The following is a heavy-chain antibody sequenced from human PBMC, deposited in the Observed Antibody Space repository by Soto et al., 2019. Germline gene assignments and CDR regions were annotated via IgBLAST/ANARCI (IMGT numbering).Heavy chain of an antibody. J-gene: IGHJ5*02. CDR3: ARDPRYCSGAGCYSDVVLDP. V-gene: IGHV1-69*01. D-gene: IGHD2-15*01. Sequence: VQPVQSGPEVKKPGSSVKVSCKVSEGTLNYYAISWVRQAPGRGLEWIGGIIPILGTSNYAQKFRGRVTMTADESRSTAYMELSSLRSQDTAVYYCARDPRYCSGAGCYSDVVLDPWGQGTLVTVSS. CDR2: IIPILGTS. CDR1: EGTLNYYA.